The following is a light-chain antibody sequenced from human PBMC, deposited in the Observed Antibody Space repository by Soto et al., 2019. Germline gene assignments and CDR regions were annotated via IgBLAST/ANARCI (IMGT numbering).Light chain of an antibody. CDR2: DVT. CDR1: STDVGGFNY. J-gene: IGLJ2*01. V-gene: IGLV2-14*03. Sequence: QSALTQPAFVSGSPGRSVTISCTGTSTDVGGFNYVSWYQHLPGRAPKLIIYDVTNRPSGISYRFSASKSGRTASLTISGLQAEDEADYYCSSYSSNTTHVVFGGRTKLTVL. CDR3: SSYSSNTTHVV.